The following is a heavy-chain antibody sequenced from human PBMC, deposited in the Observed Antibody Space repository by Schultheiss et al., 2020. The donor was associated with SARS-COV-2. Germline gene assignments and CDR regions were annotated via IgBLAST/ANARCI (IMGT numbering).Heavy chain of an antibody. D-gene: IGHD3-10*01. V-gene: IGHV3-20*03. CDR2: ISWNSGSI. J-gene: IGHJ4*02. CDR1: GFTFDDYG. CDR3: TTIPYGPDRHFDY. Sequence: GGSLRLSFAASGFTFDDYGMSWVRQAPGKGLEWVSGISWNSGSIGYADSVKGRFTISRDNAKNTLYLQMNSLKTEDTAVYYCTTIPYGPDRHFDYWGQGTLVTVSS.